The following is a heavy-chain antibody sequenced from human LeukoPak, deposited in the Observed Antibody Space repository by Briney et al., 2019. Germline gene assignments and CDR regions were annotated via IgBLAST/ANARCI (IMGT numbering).Heavy chain of an antibody. Sequence: GASVKVSCKASGYTFTSYGISWVRQAPGQGLEWMGWISAYNGNTNYAQKFQGRVTMTRDTSISTAYMELSRLRSDDTAVYYCARAIYGGTLDAFDIWGQGTMVTVSS. J-gene: IGHJ3*02. V-gene: IGHV1-18*01. CDR2: ISAYNGNT. D-gene: IGHD4-23*01. CDR3: ARAIYGGTLDAFDI. CDR1: GYTFTSYG.